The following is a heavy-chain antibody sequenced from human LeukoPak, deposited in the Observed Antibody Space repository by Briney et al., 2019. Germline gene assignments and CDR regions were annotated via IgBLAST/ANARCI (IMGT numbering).Heavy chain of an antibody. CDR3: VRDFRSADY. Sequence: GGSLRLSCAASGFTFSTYCMHWVRQAPGKGPMWVSRICPDGTVTNYADSAKARFIISRDNARNTVYLQMNSLRVEDTAVYYCVRDFRSADYWGQGTLVTVSS. V-gene: IGHV3-74*01. CDR1: GFTFSTYC. CDR2: ICPDGTVT. J-gene: IGHJ4*02.